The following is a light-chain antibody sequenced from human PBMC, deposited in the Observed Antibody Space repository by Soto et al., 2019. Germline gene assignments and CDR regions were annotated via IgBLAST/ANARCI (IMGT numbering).Light chain of an antibody. CDR1: SRDIGGYNY. CDR3: SSYTSSSTLV. CDR2: DVS. J-gene: IGLJ2*01. Sequence: QSALTQPASVSGSPGQSITISCTGTSRDIGGYNYVSWYQQHPGKVPKLMIYDVSNRPSGISNRFSGSKSGNTASLTISGLQAEDEAEYYCSSYTSSSTLVFGGGTKLTVL. V-gene: IGLV2-14*01.